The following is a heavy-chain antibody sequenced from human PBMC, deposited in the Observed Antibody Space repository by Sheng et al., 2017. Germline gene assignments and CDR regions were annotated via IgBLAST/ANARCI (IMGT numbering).Heavy chain of an antibody. Sequence: QVQLQESGPGLVKPSETLSLTCTVSGDSMKNFYWHWIRQPPEKGLEWIGYIYYAGSTNYNPSLKSRLSISVDMSKNQISLKLTSVTAADTAVYYCARAQTSTNPILDIWGLGTLVTVSS. CDR3: ARAQTSTNPILDI. CDR2: IYYAGST. CDR1: GDSMKNFY. D-gene: IGHD1-1*01. V-gene: IGHV4-59*12. J-gene: IGHJ3*02.